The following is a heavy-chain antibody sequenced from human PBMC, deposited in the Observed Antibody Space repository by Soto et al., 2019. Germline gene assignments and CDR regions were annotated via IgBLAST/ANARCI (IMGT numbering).Heavy chain of an antibody. J-gene: IGHJ5*02. Sequence: QVQLQESGPGLVKPSETLSLTCAVSGGSISNDNWWSWVRQAPGKGLEWIGEIYNTGTSNYNPSLKSRVSISVDKSKNQFSLNLNFVTAADTAVYYCAAYASGRRGWFDPWGRGTLVTVSS. CDR3: AAYASGRRGWFDP. CDR1: GGSISNDNW. V-gene: IGHV4-4*02. CDR2: IYNTGTS. D-gene: IGHD2-2*01.